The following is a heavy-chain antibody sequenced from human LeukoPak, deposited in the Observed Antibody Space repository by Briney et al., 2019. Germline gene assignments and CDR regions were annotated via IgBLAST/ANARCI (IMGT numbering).Heavy chain of an antibody. V-gene: IGHV4-59*01. Sequence: SETLSLTCAVYGGSFSGYYWSWIRQPPGKGLEWIGYIYYSGSTNYNPSLKSRVTISVDTSKNQFSLKLSSVTAADTAVYYCARDGPTLSAFDIWGQGTMVTVSS. CDR3: ARDGPTLSAFDI. J-gene: IGHJ3*02. CDR2: IYYSGST. CDR1: GGSFSGYY.